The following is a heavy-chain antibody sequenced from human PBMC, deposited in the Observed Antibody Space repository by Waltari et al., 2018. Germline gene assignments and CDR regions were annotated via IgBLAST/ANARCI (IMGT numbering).Heavy chain of an antibody. Sequence: EVQLVESGGGLVQPGRSLRLSCAASGFTFDDYAMHWVRQAPGKGLEWVSGISWNSGSIGYADSVKGRFTISRDNAKNSLYLQMNSLRAEDTALYYCAKGSTMVRVLSDAFDIWGQGTMVTVSS. CDR3: AKGSTMVRVLSDAFDI. D-gene: IGHD3-10*01. V-gene: IGHV3-9*01. J-gene: IGHJ3*02. CDR1: GFTFDDYA. CDR2: ISWNSGSI.